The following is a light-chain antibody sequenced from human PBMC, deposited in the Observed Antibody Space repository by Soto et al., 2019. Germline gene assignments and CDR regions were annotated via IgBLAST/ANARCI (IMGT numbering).Light chain of an antibody. J-gene: IGLJ2*01. Sequence: QSVLTQPPSVSGAPGQRVTISCTGSSSNIGAGYDVHWYQPRPGTAPKLLIYGNSNRPSGVPDRFSGSKSGTSASLAITGLQAEDEADYYCQSYDSSLSVVFGGGTKLTVL. CDR1: SSNIGAGYD. CDR3: QSYDSSLSVV. CDR2: GNS. V-gene: IGLV1-40*01.